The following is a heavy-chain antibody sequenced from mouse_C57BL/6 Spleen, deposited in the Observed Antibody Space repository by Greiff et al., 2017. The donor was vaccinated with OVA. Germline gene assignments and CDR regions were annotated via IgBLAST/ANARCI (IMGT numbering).Heavy chain of an antibody. CDR2: IDPSDSYT. CDR3: ARGGDSSAWFVY. D-gene: IGHD3-2*02. J-gene: IGHJ3*01. Sequence: QVQLQQPGAELVMPGASVKLSCKASGYTFTSYWMHWVKQRPGQGLEWIGEIDPSDSYTNYNQKFKGKSTLTVDKSSSTAYMQLSSLTSEDSAVYYCARGGDSSAWFVYWGQGTLVTVSA. CDR1: GYTFTSYW. V-gene: IGHV1-69*01.